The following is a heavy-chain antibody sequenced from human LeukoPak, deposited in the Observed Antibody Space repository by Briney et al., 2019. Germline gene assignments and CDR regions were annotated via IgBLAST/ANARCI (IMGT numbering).Heavy chain of an antibody. CDR1: GGTFNNYA. J-gene: IGHJ3*02. CDR2: LIPLFGTP. D-gene: IGHD5-24*01. Sequence: ASVKVSCKASGGTFNNYAINWVRQAPGQGLEWVGRLIPLFGTPNYAQKFQGKVTITADESPSTFYMDLSGLRSEDTAVYYCAHATQRLPTIMIDAFDIWGQGTRVTVSS. V-gene: IGHV1-69*13. CDR3: AHATQRLPTIMIDAFDI.